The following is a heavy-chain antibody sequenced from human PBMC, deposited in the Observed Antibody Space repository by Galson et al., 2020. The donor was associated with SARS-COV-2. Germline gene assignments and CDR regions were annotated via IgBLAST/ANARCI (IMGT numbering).Heavy chain of an antibody. CDR2: FDPDDGQI. Sequence: ASVKVSCKVSGYTLTDLSMHWVRQAPGKGLEWMGGFDPDDGQIIYAQRFQGRVTMTEDTSTDTAYMELSSLRSEDTAVYYCATPLASSEKAVSALDPWGQGTLVTVSS. J-gene: IGHJ5*02. CDR3: ATPLASSEKAVSALDP. CDR1: GYTLTDLS. V-gene: IGHV1-24*01.